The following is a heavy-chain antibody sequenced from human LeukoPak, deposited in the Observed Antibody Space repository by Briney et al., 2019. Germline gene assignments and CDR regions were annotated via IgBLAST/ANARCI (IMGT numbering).Heavy chain of an antibody. V-gene: IGHV7-4-1*02. J-gene: IGHJ4*02. CDR3: PRGISSSWYAHIDY. D-gene: IGHD6-13*01. Sequence: ASVSVSSTASGDTFTVYAMSSGRQTPGQRLGWVGWINTNTGDPTYTQRFTGRFVFSLDTSVSTAYLQSSRLKAEDPPVYSCPRGISSSWYAHIDYWAQGPLVTVSS. CDR1: GDTFTVYA. CDR2: INTNTGDP.